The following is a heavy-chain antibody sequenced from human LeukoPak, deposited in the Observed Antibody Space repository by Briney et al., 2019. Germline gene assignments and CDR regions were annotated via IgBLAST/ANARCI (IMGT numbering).Heavy chain of an antibody. CDR3: AGGSYWGYY. V-gene: IGHV4-59*01. CDR2: IYYSGST. D-gene: IGHD3-10*01. Sequence: SETLSLTCTVSGGSISSYYWSWIRQPPGKGLEWIGYIYYSGSTNYNPSLKSRVTISVDTSKNQFPLKLRSLSAADTAVYYCAGGSYWGYYWGQGTLVTVSS. J-gene: IGHJ4*02. CDR1: GGSISSYY.